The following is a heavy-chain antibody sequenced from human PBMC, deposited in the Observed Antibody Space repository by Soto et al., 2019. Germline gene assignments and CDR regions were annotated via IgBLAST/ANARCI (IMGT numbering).Heavy chain of an antibody. CDR1: GGSISSYY. CDR2: IYYSGST. CDR3: ARVVPASEVRDVYYYYMDV. J-gene: IGHJ6*03. V-gene: IGHV4-59*01. Sequence: PSETLSLTCTVSGGSISSYYWSWIRQPPGKGLEWIGYIYYSGSTNYNPSLKSRVTISVDTSKNQFSLKLSSVTAADTAVYYCARVVPASEVRDVYYYYMDVWGKGTTVTVSS. D-gene: IGHD3-10*01.